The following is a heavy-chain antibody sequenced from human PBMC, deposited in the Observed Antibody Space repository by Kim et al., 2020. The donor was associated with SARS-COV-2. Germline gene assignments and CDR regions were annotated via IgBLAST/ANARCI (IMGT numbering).Heavy chain of an antibody. CDR2: ISYDGSNK. V-gene: IGHV3-33*05. J-gene: IGHJ4*02. CDR3: ARDDGPPFGYYGSGAFDY. CDR1: GFTFSSYG. Sequence: GGSLRLSCAASGFTFSSYGMHWVRQAPGKGLEWVAVISYDGSNKYYADSVKGRFTISRDNSKNTLYLQMNSLRAEDTAVYYCARDDGPPFGYYGSGAFDYWGQGTLVTVSS. D-gene: IGHD3-10*01.